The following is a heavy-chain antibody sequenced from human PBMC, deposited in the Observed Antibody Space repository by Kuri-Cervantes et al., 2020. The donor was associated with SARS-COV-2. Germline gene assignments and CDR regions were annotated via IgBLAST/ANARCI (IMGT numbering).Heavy chain of an antibody. Sequence: GESLKISCAASGFTFSSYAMSWVRQAPGEGLEWVAVISYDGSNKYYADSVKGRFTISRDNSKNTLYLQMNSLRAEDTAVYYCAKNWVPAAGGYYHYYYMDVWGKGTTVTVSS. V-gene: IGHV3-30-3*02. CDR1: GFTFSSYA. CDR3: AKNWVPAAGGYYHYYYMDV. CDR2: ISYDGSNK. J-gene: IGHJ6*03. D-gene: IGHD2-2*01.